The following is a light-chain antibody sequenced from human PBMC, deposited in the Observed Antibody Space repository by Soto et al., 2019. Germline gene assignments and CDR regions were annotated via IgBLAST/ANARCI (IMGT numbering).Light chain of an antibody. Sequence: VVLTQSPATLSLSPGEPATLSCRASRDVYINALAWYQQKPGRTPTLLIYGAATRATGIPDRFSATVSGTEFSLTISSVEPEDFAVYYCQQYGASPFTFGPGTRVEI. CDR1: RDVYINA. V-gene: IGKV3-20*01. CDR2: GAA. CDR3: QQYGASPFT. J-gene: IGKJ3*01.